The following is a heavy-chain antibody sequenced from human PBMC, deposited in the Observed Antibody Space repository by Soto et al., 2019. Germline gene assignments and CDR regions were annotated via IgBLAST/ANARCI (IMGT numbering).Heavy chain of an antibody. CDR3: ARAGYGDYGAHYYGMDV. Sequence: SETLSLTCTVSGGSISSGTYYWSWIRHHPGKGLEWIGYMYYSGSTYYNPSLKSRVTMSVDTSKNQFYLKLRSVTAADTAVYYGARAGYGDYGAHYYGMDVWGQGTTVTVS. D-gene: IGHD4-17*01. V-gene: IGHV4-31*03. J-gene: IGHJ6*02. CDR1: GGSISSGTYY. CDR2: MYYSGST.